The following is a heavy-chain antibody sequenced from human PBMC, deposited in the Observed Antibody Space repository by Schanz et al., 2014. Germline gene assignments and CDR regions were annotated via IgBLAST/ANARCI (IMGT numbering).Heavy chain of an antibody. D-gene: IGHD6-13*01. J-gene: IGHJ4*02. CDR2: ISGSGGST. CDR1: GFTFSSYA. V-gene: IGHV3-23*04. CDR3: AKSQGSSFDS. Sequence: VQLVESGGGVVQPGRSLRLSCAASGFTFSSYALHWVRQAPGKGLEWVSAISGSGGSTYYADSVKGRFTISRDNSKNTLYLQMSSLRAEDTAVYYCAKSQGSSFDSWGQGTLVTVSS.